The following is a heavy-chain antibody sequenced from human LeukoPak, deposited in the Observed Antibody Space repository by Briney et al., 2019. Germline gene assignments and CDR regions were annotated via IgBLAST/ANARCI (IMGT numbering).Heavy chain of an antibody. CDR3: ARGTITLDAFDI. J-gene: IGHJ3*02. V-gene: IGHV4-39*01. Sequence: SETLSLTCTVSGGSISSSSYYWGWIRQPPGKGLEWIGSIYYSGSTYYNPSLKSRATISVDTSKNQFSLKLSSVTAADTAVYYCARGTITLDAFDIWGQGTMVTVSS. D-gene: IGHD5-24*01. CDR1: GGSISSSSYY. CDR2: IYYSGST.